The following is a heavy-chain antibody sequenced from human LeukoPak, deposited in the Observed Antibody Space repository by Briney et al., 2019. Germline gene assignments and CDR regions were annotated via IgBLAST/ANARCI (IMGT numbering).Heavy chain of an antibody. CDR3: VRRPSVLRYFDWLRYYMDV. Sequence: SETLSLTCAVYGGSFSGYYWSWIRQPPGKGLEWIGEINHSGSTNYNPSLKSRVTISVDTSKNQFSLKLSSVTAADTAVYYCVRRPSVLRYFDWLRYYMDVWGKGTTVTVSS. V-gene: IGHV4-34*01. CDR2: INHSGST. CDR1: GGSFSGYY. D-gene: IGHD3-9*01. J-gene: IGHJ6*03.